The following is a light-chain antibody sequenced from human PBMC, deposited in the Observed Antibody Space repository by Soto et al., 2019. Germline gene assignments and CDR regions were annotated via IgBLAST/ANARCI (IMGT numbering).Light chain of an antibody. CDR1: QSVSSN. J-gene: IGKJ5*01. CDR3: QQWNNWPPIT. V-gene: IGKV3-15*01. CDR2: GAS. Sequence: EVVMTQSPATLSVSPGERATLSCRASQSVSSNLAWYQQKPGQAPRLLIYGASTRATGIPARFSGSGSGTEFTLTISSLQSEDFALYYCQQWNNWPPITFGQGTRLEMK.